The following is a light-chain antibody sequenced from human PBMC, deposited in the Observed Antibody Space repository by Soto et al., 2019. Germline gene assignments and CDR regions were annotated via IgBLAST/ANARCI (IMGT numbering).Light chain of an antibody. J-gene: IGKJ1*01. CDR2: AAS. CDR1: QSISSY. Sequence: DIQMAQSPASLCSSLRDIVTITCRASQSISSYLNWYQQKPGKAPKLLIYAASSLQSGVPSRFSGSGSGTDFTLTISSLQPEDFATYYCQQSYSIPWTFGQGTKVDIK. V-gene: IGKV1-39*01. CDR3: QQSYSIPWT.